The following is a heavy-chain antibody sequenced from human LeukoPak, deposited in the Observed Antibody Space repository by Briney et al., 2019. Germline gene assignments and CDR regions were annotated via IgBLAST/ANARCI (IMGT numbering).Heavy chain of an antibody. J-gene: IGHJ4*02. CDR1: GYILTELS. V-gene: IGHV1-24*01. CDR3: ATGAYTSGSFYCGDIFN. D-gene: IGHD3-10*01. Sequence: ASVKVSCKVSGYILTELSIYWVRQAPRKGLERMGGFDPEYGEGVYAQKFLGRVTMTEDTSTDTAYMELRSRSSDDTAVYYCATGAYTSGSFYCGDIFNWGQGTLVTVSS. CDR2: FDPEYGEG.